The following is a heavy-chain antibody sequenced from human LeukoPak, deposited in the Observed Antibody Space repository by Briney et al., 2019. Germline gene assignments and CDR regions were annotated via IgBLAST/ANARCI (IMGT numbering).Heavy chain of an antibody. CDR2: INPSGGST. CDR3: ASSRIVVVLYY. Sequence: GASVKVSCKASGGTFSSYAISWVRQAPGQGLEWMGIINPSGGSTSYAQKFQGRVTMTRDTSTSTVYMELSSLRSEDTAVYYCASSRIVVVLYYWGQGTLATVSS. CDR1: GGTFSSYA. D-gene: IGHD2-15*01. J-gene: IGHJ4*02. V-gene: IGHV1-46*01.